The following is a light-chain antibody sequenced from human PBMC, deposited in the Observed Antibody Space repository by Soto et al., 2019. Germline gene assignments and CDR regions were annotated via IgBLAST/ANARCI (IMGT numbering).Light chain of an antibody. V-gene: IGKV3-15*01. J-gene: IGKJ4*01. CDR2: GAS. CDR1: QSVNND. CDR3: QQYNKWPPLT. Sequence: EIVMTQSPATLSVSPGGRVTLSCRASQSVNNDLAWYQQKPGQAPRLLIYGASTRATGIPARFSGSGSGTESTLTISSLQSEDFAVYYCQQYNKWPPLTFGGGTKVEI.